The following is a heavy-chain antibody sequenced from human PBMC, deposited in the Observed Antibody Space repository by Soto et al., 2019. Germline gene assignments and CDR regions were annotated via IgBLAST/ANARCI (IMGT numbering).Heavy chain of an antibody. D-gene: IGHD6-13*01. V-gene: IGHV1-18*04. J-gene: IGHJ4*02. CDR3: AREDSSSGARWSDY. CDR1: GYTFTSYG. CDR2: ISAHNGNT. Sequence: SVKVSCNASGYTFTSYGISWVRQAPGQGLEWMGWISAHNGNTNYPQKLQGRVTMTTDTSTSTAYMEVRSLRADDTAVYYCAREDSSSGARWSDYWGQGTLVTVS.